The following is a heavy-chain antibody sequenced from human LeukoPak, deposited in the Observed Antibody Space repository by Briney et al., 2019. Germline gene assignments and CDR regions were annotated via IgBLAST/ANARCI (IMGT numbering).Heavy chain of an antibody. CDR2: IIPIFGTA. V-gene: IGHV1-69*13. Sequence: SVKVSCKASGGTFSSYAISWVRQAPGQGLEWMGGIIPIFGTANYAQKFQGRVTITADESTSTAYMELSSLRSEDTAVYYCARSVDARFLEWLYWFDPWGQGTLVTVS. CDR3: ARSVDARFLEWLYWFDP. CDR1: GGTFSSYA. D-gene: IGHD3-3*01. J-gene: IGHJ5*02.